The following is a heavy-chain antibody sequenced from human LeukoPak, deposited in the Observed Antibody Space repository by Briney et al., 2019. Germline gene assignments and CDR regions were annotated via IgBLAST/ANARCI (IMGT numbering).Heavy chain of an antibody. CDR2: IYTSGST. J-gene: IGHJ4*02. V-gene: IGHV4-4*07. CDR3: AREGLYSSSWYEELYYFDY. D-gene: IGHD6-13*01. Sequence: SETLSLTCTVSGGSISSYYWSSIRQPAGKGLEWIGRIYTSGSTNYNPSLKSRVTMSVDTSKNQFSLKLSSVTAADTAVYYCAREGLYSSSWYEELYYFDYWGQGTLVTVSS. CDR1: GGSISSYY.